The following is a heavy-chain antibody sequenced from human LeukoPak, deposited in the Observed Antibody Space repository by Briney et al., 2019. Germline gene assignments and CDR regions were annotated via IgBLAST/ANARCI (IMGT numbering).Heavy chain of an antibody. Sequence: SEALSLTCSVSGGSISSSGYYWGWIRQPPGKGLEWIGEIDHSGSTNYNPSLKSRVTISVDTSKNQFSLKLSSVTAADTAVYYCARHRKYYYYMDVWGKGTTVTISS. J-gene: IGHJ6*03. CDR1: GGSISSSGYY. CDR3: ARHRKYYYYMDV. V-gene: IGHV4-39*01. CDR2: IDHSGST.